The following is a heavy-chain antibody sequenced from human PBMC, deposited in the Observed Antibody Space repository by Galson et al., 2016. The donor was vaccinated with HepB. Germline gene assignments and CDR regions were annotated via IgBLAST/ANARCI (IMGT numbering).Heavy chain of an antibody. J-gene: IGHJ5*02. CDR1: GGFVSSRGYH. V-gene: IGHV4-61*08. D-gene: IGHD1-26*01. Sequence: SETLSLTCTVSGGFVSSRGYHWSWIRQPPGQGLEWIGHSESRSYNPPLRSRVTISLDTSENQFSLKLTSVTAADTAIYFCTTYIEGAGGTGSWGQGTLVFVSS. CDR2: SESR. CDR3: TTYIEGAGGTGS.